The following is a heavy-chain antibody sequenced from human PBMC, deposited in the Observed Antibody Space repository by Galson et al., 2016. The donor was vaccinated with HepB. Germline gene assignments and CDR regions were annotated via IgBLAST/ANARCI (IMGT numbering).Heavy chain of an antibody. CDR1: GFTFSSNP. CDR2: ITTNGRT. V-gene: IGHV3-23*01. CDR3: AKEIDNSGIGRFHS. Sequence: SLRLSCAASGFTFSSNPMSWVRQAPGKGLEWVSSITTNGRTNFADSVKGRFTLSRDNSKNSLSLQMNSLRVEDTAISYCAKEIDNSGIGRFHSWGQGTLVTVSS. J-gene: IGHJ4*02. D-gene: IGHD3-10*01.